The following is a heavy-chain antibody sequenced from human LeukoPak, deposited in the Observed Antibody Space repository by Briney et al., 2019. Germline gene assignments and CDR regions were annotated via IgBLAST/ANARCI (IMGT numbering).Heavy chain of an antibody. CDR2: IYYSGST. CDR1: GGPISSSSYY. Sequence: PSETLSLTCTVSGGPISSSSYYWGWIRQPPGKGLEWIGSIYYSGSTYYNPSLKSRVTISVDMSKNQFSLKLSSVTAADTAAYYCARHQDEFDPWGQGTLVTVSS. J-gene: IGHJ5*02. V-gene: IGHV4-39*01. CDR3: ARHQDEFDP.